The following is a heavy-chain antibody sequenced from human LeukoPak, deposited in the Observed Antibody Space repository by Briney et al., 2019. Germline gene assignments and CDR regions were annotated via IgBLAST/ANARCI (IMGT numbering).Heavy chain of an antibody. D-gene: IGHD3-22*01. Sequence: PSETLSLTCTVSGGSITSSRSYWGWIRQAPGKGLQWIGKIFYSGSTHYSPSLKSRVTISVDTSKNQFSLKLSSVTAADTAVYYCARVGTHYDSSAFGNWGQGTAVTVSA. CDR3: ARVGTHYDSSAFGN. V-gene: IGHV4-39*07. CDR2: IFYSGST. CDR1: GGSITSSRSY. J-gene: IGHJ4*02.